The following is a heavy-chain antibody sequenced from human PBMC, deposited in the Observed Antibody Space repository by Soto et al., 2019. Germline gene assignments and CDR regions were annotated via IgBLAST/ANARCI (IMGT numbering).Heavy chain of an antibody. D-gene: IGHD4-17*01. CDR1: GGSISSSSYY. CDR3: ATLTTVTPRYYFDY. J-gene: IGHJ4*02. V-gene: IGHV4-39*01. CDR2: IYYSGST. Sequence: QLQLQESGPGLVKPSETLSLTCTVSGGSISSSSYYWGWIRQPPGKGLEWIGSIYYSGSTYYNPSLKSRVTISVDTSKNQFSLKLSSVTAADTAVYYCATLTTVTPRYYFDYWGQGTLVTVSS.